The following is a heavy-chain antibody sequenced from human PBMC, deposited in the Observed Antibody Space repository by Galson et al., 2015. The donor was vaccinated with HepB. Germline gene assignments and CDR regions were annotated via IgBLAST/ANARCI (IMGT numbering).Heavy chain of an antibody. CDR3: AKDAAPGSGSRYFDD. CDR1: GFTFSNYA. Sequence: SLRLSCAASGFTFSNYAITWGRQAPGQGLEWVSAISDSGDSTYYADSVRGRFTISRDNSKNTLYLQMNGLTADDTAVYFCAKDAAPGSGSRYFDDWGQGTLVTVSS. J-gene: IGHJ4*02. D-gene: IGHD6-19*01. V-gene: IGHV3-23*01. CDR2: ISDSGDST.